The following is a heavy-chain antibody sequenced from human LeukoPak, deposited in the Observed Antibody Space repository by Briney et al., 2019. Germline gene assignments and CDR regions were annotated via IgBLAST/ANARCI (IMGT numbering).Heavy chain of an antibody. Sequence: SETLSLTCTVSGGSISSYYRSWIRQPPGKGLEWIGYIYYSGSTNYNPSLKSRVTISVDTSKNQFSLKLSSVTAADTAVYYCARDQGTGIPDAFDIWGQGTMVTVSS. CDR2: IYYSGST. CDR1: GGSISSYY. V-gene: IGHV4-59*01. CDR3: ARDQGTGIPDAFDI. J-gene: IGHJ3*02. D-gene: IGHD1-1*01.